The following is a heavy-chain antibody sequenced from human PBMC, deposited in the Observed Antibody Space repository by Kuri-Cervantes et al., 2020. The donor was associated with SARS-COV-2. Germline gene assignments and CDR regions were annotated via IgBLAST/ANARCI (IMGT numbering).Heavy chain of an antibody. CDR3: ARVGSSSGPLDY. CDR1: GYSFTSYW. Sequence: GGSLRLSCKGSGYSFTSYWISWVRQMPGKGLEWMGRIDPSDSYTNYSPSFQGHVTISADKSISTAYLQWSSLKASDTAMYYCARVGSSSGPLDYWGQGTLVTVSS. CDR2: IDPSDSYT. V-gene: IGHV5-10-1*01. D-gene: IGHD6-6*01. J-gene: IGHJ4*02.